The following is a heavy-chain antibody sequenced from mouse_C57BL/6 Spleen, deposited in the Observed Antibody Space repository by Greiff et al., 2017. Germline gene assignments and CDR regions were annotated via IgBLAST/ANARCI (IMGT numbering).Heavy chain of an antibody. CDR1: GFTFSSYA. J-gene: IGHJ4*01. CDR3: ARERDAMDY. Sequence: EVKLMESGGGLVKPGGSLTLSCAASGFTFSSYAMSWVRQTPEKRLEWVATISDGGSYTYYPDNVKGRFTISRDNAKNNLYLQMSHLKSEDTAMYYCARERDAMDYWGQGTSVTVSS. CDR2: ISDGGSYT. V-gene: IGHV5-4*01.